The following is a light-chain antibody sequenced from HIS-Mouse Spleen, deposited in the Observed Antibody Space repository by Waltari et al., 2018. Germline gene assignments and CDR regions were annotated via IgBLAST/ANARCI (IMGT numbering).Light chain of an antibody. V-gene: IGKV1-5*03. CDR3: QQYNSYSWT. Sequence: DIQMTQSPSTLSASVGDRVTITCRASQSISSWLAWYQQKPGKAPKLLIYKASSLESGVPSRFSGSGSGAEFTLSISSLQSDDVATYYCQQYNSYSWTFGQGTKVEMK. J-gene: IGKJ1*01. CDR1: QSISSW. CDR2: KAS.